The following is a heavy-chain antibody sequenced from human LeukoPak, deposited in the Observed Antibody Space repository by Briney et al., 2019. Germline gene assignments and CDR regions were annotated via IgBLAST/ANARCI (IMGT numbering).Heavy chain of an antibody. CDR3: VGEERDFDC. J-gene: IGHJ4*02. Sequence: GGSLRLSCAASGFTFSSYWMHWVRQAAGKGLVWVAGIHSDGTIIYYADSVKGRFTISRDNAKNTLFLQMNSLRAEDTVVYYCVGEERDFDCWGQGVLVTGSS. CDR1: GFTFSSYW. CDR2: IHSDGTII. D-gene: IGHD1-26*01. V-gene: IGHV3-74*01.